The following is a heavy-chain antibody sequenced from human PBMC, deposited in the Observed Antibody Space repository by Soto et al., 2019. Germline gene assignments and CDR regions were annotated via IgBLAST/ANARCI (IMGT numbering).Heavy chain of an antibody. V-gene: IGHV3-23*01. J-gene: IGHJ3*01. CDR1: GFTFSSFV. D-gene: IGHD1-20*01. CDR3: VRRAITETTNWGAFDV. CDR2: VSPGGDVS. Sequence: LXLSCATSGFTFSSFVMNWFLQAPVKGLEWVSTVSPGGDVSHYTDSVKGRFTISRDNSRRTLHLQMDSLRAEDAAVYFCVRRAITETTNWGAFDVWGQGTVVTVSS.